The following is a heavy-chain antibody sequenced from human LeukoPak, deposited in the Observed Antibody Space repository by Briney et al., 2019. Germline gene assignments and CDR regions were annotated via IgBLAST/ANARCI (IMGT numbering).Heavy chain of an antibody. CDR2: FDPEDGET. CDR1: GYTLTELS. V-gene: IGHV1-24*01. D-gene: IGHD3-16*01. Sequence: ASVKVSCKVSGYTLTELSMHWVRQAPGKGLEWMGGFDPEDGETIYAQKFQGRVTMTEDTSTDTAHMELSSLRSEDTAVYYCATGRGGNYYYYMDVWGKGTTVTVSS. CDR3: ATGRGGNYYYYMDV. J-gene: IGHJ6*03.